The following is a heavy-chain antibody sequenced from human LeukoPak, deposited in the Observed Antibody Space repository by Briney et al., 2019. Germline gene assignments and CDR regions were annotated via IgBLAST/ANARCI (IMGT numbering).Heavy chain of an antibody. Sequence: SETLSPTCTVSGGSISSSSYYWGWIRQPPGKGLEWIGSIYYSGSTYYNPSLKSRVTISVDTSKNQFSLKLSSVTAADTAVYYCARGWSGDYASWFDPWGQGTLVTVSS. D-gene: IGHD4-17*01. CDR1: GGSISSSSYY. CDR2: IYYSGST. CDR3: ARGWSGDYASWFDP. V-gene: IGHV4-39*01. J-gene: IGHJ5*02.